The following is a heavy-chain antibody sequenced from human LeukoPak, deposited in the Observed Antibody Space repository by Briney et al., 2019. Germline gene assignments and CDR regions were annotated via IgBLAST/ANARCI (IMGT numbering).Heavy chain of an antibody. J-gene: IGHJ5*02. D-gene: IGHD2-15*01. CDR1: GYSISSGYY. V-gene: IGHV4-38-2*02. Sequence: PSETLSLTCTVSGYSISSGYYWGWIRQPPGKGLEWIGSIYHSGFTYYNPSLKSRVTITVDTSKNQFSLRLSSVTAADTAVYYCARARYCSGGNCYWPSWFDPWGQGTLVTVSS. CDR3: ARARYCSGGNCYWPSWFDP. CDR2: IYHSGFT.